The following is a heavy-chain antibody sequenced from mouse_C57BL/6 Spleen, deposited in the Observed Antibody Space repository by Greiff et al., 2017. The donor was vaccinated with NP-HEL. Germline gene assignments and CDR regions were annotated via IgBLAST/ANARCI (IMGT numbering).Heavy chain of an antibody. D-gene: IGHD2-4*01. V-gene: IGHV10-1*01. J-gene: IGHJ3*01. Sequence: DVKLVESGGGLVQPKGSLKLSCAASGFSFNTYAMNWVRQAPGKGLEWVARIRSKSNNYATYYADSVKDRFTISRDDSESMLYLQMNNLKTEDTAMYYCVRGDYDYPFAYWGQGTLVTVSA. CDR1: GFSFNTYA. CDR3: VRGDYDYPFAY. CDR2: IRSKSNNYAT.